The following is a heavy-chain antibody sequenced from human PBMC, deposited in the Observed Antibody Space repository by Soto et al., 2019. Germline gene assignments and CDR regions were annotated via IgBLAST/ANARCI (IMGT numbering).Heavy chain of an antibody. CDR2: IIPIFGTA. CDR3: ARDTGYGSGTPHDS. V-gene: IGHV1-69*13. J-gene: IGHJ4*02. D-gene: IGHD3-10*01. Sequence: ASVKVSCKASGGTFSSFAFSWVRQAPGQGLEWTGGIIPIFGTANYAQKFQGRVTITADESTRIVYMELSSLRSEDTAIYYCARDTGYGSGTPHDSWGQGT. CDR1: GGTFSSFA.